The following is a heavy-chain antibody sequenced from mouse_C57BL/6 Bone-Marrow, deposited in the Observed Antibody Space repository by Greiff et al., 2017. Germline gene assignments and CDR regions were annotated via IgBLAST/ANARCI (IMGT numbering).Heavy chain of an antibody. J-gene: IGHJ2*01. V-gene: IGHV1-54*01. CDR2: INPGSGGT. CDR1: GYAFTNYL. Sequence: QVQLKESGAELVRPGTSVKVSCKASGYAFTNYLIEWVKQRPGQGLEWIGVINPGSGGTNYNETFKGKATLTADKSSSTAYMQLSSLTSEDSAVYFCARYYDLDYWGQGTTLTVSS. CDR3: ARYYDLDY. D-gene: IGHD2-4*01.